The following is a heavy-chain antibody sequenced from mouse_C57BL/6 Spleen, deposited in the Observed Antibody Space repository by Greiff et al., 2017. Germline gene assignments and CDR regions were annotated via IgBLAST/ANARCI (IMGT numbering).Heavy chain of an antibody. J-gene: IGHJ4*01. CDR3: ARAGLGKVYYAMDY. V-gene: IGHV3-6*01. D-gene: IGHD2-4*01. Sequence: EVQLQQSGPGLVKPSQSLSLTCSVTGYSITGGYYWNWIRQFPGNKLEWMGYISYDGSNNYNPSLKNRISITRDTSKNQFFLKLNSVTTEDTATYYCARAGLGKVYYAMDYWGQGTSVTVSS. CDR2: ISYDGSN. CDR1: GYSITGGYY.